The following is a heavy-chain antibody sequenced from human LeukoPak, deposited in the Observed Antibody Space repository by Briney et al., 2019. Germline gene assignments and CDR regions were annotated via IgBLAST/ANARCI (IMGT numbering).Heavy chain of an antibody. V-gene: IGHV4-34*01. Sequence: SETLSLTCAVYGGSFSGYYWSWIRQPPGKGLEWIGEINHSGSTNYNPSLKSRVTISVDTSKNQFSLKLSSVTAADTAVYYCARGRADSSSWYYYYYYMDVRGKGTTVTVSS. D-gene: IGHD6-13*01. J-gene: IGHJ6*03. CDR1: GGSFSGYY. CDR3: ARGRADSSSWYYYYYYMDV. CDR2: INHSGST.